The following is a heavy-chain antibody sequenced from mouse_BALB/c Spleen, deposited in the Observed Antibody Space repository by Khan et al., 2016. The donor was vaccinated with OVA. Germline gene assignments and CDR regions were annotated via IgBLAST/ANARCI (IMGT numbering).Heavy chain of an antibody. CDR1: GNTFTIYG. CDR2: INTYTGEP. J-gene: IGHJ4*01. CDR3: ARPPHFSYVMVY. V-gene: IGHV9-3-1*01. Sequence: QIQLVQSGPELKKPGETVKISCKVSGNTFTIYGMNWVKQAPGKGLKWMGWINTYTGEPTYADDFRGRFAFSLETSASTAYLQINNLKNEDTATYFCARPPHFSYVMVYWGQGTSVTVSS.